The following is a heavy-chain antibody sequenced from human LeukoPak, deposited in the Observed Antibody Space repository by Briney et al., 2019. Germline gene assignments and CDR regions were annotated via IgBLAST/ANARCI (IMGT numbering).Heavy chain of an antibody. CDR3: AKVNYYGSGSYHTPFDP. J-gene: IGHJ5*02. CDR2: ISHSGST. CDR1: NYAISSGFY. Sequence: SETLSLTCGVSNYAISSGFYWGWIRQPPGKGLECIGIISHSGSTYYNPSLKSRVTISVDTSKNQFSLRLSSVTASDTAVYYCAKVNYYGSGSYHTPFDPWGQGTLVTV. V-gene: IGHV4-38-2*01. D-gene: IGHD3-10*01.